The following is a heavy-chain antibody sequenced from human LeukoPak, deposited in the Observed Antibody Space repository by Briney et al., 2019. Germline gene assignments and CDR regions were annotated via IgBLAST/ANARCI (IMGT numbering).Heavy chain of an antibody. Sequence: PGRSLRLSCSVSGFTFSSHAMHWVRLAPGKGLECVAYISYDGSFQYHADSVKGRFTISRDNSKNTLYLQMNSLRAEDTAVYYCAREGASSSFGYWGQGTLVTVSS. V-gene: IGHV3-30*14. CDR2: ISYDGSFQ. D-gene: IGHD6-13*01. CDR3: AREGASSSFGY. CDR1: GFTFSSHA. J-gene: IGHJ4*02.